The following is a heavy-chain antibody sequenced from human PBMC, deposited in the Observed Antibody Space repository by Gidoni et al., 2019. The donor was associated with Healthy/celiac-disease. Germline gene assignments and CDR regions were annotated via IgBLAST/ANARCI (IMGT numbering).Heavy chain of an antibody. V-gene: IGHV1-69*01. J-gene: IGHJ4*02. CDR2: IIPIFGTA. D-gene: IGHD2-15*01. CDR1: GGTFSSYA. Sequence: QVQLVQSGAEVKKPGSSVKVSCKASGGTFSSYAISWVRQAPGQGREWMGGIIPIFGTANYAQKFQGRVTITADESTSTAYMELSSLRSEDTAVYYCARDREYCSGGSCYSQDYWGQGTLVTVSS. CDR3: ARDREYCSGGSCYSQDY.